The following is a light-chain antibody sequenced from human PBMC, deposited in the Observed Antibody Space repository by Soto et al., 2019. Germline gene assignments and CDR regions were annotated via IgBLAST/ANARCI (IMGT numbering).Light chain of an antibody. J-gene: IGKJ2*01. Sequence: AIRMTQSPSSFSASTGDKVTITCRASQRISSYLAWYQQKPGKTPKLLIYAASTLQSGVPSRFSGSGSGTDFTLTISCLQSEDFATYYCQLYYSYPYTFGQGTKLEIK. CDR1: QRISSY. CDR2: AAS. V-gene: IGKV1-8*01. CDR3: QLYYSYPYT.